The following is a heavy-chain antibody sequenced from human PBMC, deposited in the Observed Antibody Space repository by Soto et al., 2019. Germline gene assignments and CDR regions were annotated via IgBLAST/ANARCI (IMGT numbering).Heavy chain of an antibody. D-gene: IGHD2-15*01. CDR3: ARGSPRGFIVVVVAAPSSGGWFDP. CDR1: GGSISSYY. V-gene: IGHV4-59*12. Sequence: SETLSLTCAVSGGSISSYYWSWIRQPPGKGLEWIGYIYYSGTTNYNPSLKSRVTISVDTSKNQFSLKLSSVTAADTAAYYCARGSPRGFIVVVVAAPSSGGWFDPWGQGTLVTVSS. J-gene: IGHJ5*02. CDR2: IYYSGTT.